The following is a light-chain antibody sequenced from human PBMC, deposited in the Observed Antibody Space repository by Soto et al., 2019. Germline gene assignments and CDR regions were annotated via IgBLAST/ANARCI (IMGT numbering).Light chain of an antibody. Sequence: DIQMTQSPSSLSASVGDRVTITCRASQSISSYLNWYQQKPGKAPKPLIYAASSLQSGVPSRFSGSGSGTDFTLTISSLPPEDFATYYCQQSYSTPPAFGQGTKLEIK. CDR3: QQSYSTPPA. CDR2: AAS. CDR1: QSISSY. J-gene: IGKJ2*01. V-gene: IGKV1-39*01.